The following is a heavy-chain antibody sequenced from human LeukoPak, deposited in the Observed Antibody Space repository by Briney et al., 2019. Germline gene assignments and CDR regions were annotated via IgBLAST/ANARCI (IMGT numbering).Heavy chain of an antibody. CDR1: GGSISSSSYY. D-gene: IGHD1-14*01. CDR2: IYYSGST. Sequence: TSETLSLTCTVSGGSISSSSYYWGWIRQPPGKGLEWIGSIYYSGSTYYNPSLKSRVTISVDTSKNQFSLNLSSVTAADTAVYYCARGGSVTYRIDYWGQGTLVTVSS. V-gene: IGHV4-39*01. CDR3: ARGGSVTYRIDY. J-gene: IGHJ4*02.